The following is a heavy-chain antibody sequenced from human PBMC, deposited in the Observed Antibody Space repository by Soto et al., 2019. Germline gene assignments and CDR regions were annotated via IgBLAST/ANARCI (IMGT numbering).Heavy chain of an antibody. CDR1: GYTFTSYA. D-gene: IGHD1-1*01. J-gene: IGHJ4*02. CDR3: ARDLENWYFDY. CDR2: INAGNGNT. V-gene: IGHV1-3*01. Sequence: GASVKVSCKASGYTFTSYAMHWVRQAPGQRLEWMGWINAGNGNTKCSQKFQGRVTITRDTSASTAYMELSSLRSEDTAVYYCARDLENWYFDYWGQGTLVTVSS.